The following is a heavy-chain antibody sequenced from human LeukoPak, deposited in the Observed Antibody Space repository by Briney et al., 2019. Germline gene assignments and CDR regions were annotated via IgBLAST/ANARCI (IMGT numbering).Heavy chain of an antibody. Sequence: GGSLRLSCAASGFIFTGYFMSWVRQAPGKGLGWVASIKHDGSEKYYVDSVRGRFTISRDNTRNLLYLQMNSLRAEDTAVYYCARRYFDYWGQGTLVTVSS. V-gene: IGHV3-7*03. CDR1: GFIFTGYF. CDR2: IKHDGSEK. J-gene: IGHJ4*02. CDR3: ARRYFDY.